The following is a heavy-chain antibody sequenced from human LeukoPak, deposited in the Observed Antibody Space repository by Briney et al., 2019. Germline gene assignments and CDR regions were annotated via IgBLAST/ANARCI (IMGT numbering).Heavy chain of an antibody. D-gene: IGHD6-19*01. Sequence: GGSLRLSCTASGFSFSNHYMRWIRQAPGKGLEWVANINEDGSNKWHLGSVKGRFTVSRDNARNSLYLQMNSLRVEDTAVYYCTRVIVAVPGYFDYFDFWGQESWSPSPQ. CDR2: INEDGSNK. V-gene: IGHV3-7*01. CDR3: TRVIVAVPGYFDYFDF. CDR1: GFSFSNHY. J-gene: IGHJ4*01.